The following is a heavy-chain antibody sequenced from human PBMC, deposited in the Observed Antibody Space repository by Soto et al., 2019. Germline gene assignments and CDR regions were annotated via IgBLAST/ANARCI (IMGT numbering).Heavy chain of an antibody. J-gene: IGHJ4*02. V-gene: IGHV3-30*18. CDR3: AKDRVPYDSSGYFDY. Sequence: VGSLRLSCAASGFTFSSYGMHWVRQAPGKGLEWVAVISYDGSNKYYADSVKGRFTIPRDNSKNTLYLQMNSLRAEDTAVYYCAKDRVPYDSSGYFDYWGQGTLVTVSS. CDR2: ISYDGSNK. D-gene: IGHD3-22*01. CDR1: GFTFSSYG.